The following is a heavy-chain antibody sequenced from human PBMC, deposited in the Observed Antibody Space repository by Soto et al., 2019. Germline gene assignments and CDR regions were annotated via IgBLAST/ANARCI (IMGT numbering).Heavy chain of an antibody. CDR2: ISAYNGNT. Sequence: ASVKVSCKASGYTFTSYGISWVRQAPGQGLEWMGWISAYNGNTNYAQKLQGRVTMTTDTSTSTAYMELRSLRSDDTAVNYCATTSSGWSYYFDYWGQGTLVIVSS. CDR1: GYTFTSYG. D-gene: IGHD6-19*01. J-gene: IGHJ4*02. CDR3: ATTSSGWSYYFDY. V-gene: IGHV1-18*04.